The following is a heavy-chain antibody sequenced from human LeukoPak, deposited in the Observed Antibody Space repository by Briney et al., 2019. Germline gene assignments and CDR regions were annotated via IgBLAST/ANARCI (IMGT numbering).Heavy chain of an antibody. CDR2: IYHSGST. V-gene: IGHV4-38-2*01. D-gene: IGHD1-26*01. J-gene: IGHJ4*02. CDR3: ARHKYSGSFDY. Sequence: SETLSLTCAVSGYSINSGYYWGWIRQPPGKGLEWIGSIYHSGSTYYNPSLKSRVTISVDTSKNQFSLKLSSVTAADTAVYYCARHKYSGSFDYWGQGTLVTVSS. CDR1: GYSINSGYY.